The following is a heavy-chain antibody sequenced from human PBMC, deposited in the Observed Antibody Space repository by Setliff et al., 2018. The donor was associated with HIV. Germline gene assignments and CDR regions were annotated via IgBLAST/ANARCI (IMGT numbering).Heavy chain of an antibody. CDR2: IKQDGSEK. J-gene: IGHJ4*02. D-gene: IGHD3-3*01. CDR1: GFTFSSYW. Sequence: PGGSLRLSCAASGFTFSSYWMSWVRQAPGKGLEWVANIKQDGSEKYYVDSVKGRFTISRDNAKNSLYLQMNSLRAEDTAVYYCAKNGRVVRYYLGKWGQGTLVTVSS. V-gene: IGHV3-7*03. CDR3: AKNGRVVRYYLGK.